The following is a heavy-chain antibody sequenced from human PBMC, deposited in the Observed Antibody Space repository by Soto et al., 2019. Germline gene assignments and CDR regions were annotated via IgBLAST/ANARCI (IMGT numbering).Heavy chain of an antibody. CDR3: ARDQGYNYGSFDC. Sequence: PSQTLSLTCAVSGGSITSGDYYWTWIRQPPGKGLEWIGFIYHSGNTYYNPSLKSRVTISADTSRNQFSLKLTSVTAADTAVYFCARDQGYNYGSFDCCGQGALVTVSS. D-gene: IGHD5-18*01. V-gene: IGHV4-30-4*01. J-gene: IGHJ4*02. CDR1: GGSITSGDYY. CDR2: IYHSGNT.